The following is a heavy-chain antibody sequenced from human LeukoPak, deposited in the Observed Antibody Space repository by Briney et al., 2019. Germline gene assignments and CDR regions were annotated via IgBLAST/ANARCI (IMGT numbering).Heavy chain of an antibody. J-gene: IGHJ4*02. Sequence: PGGSLRLSCAASGFTFNTYAMSWVRQAPGKRLEWVSAISASDPGTYYADSVKGRFTISRDNSQNTLFLQMNSLRAEDTAVYYCAKAPAASCIGSNCYHFDWWGQGTLVTVSS. CDR3: AKAPAASCIGSNCYHFDW. D-gene: IGHD2-15*01. CDR2: ISASDPGT. CDR1: GFTFNTYA. V-gene: IGHV3-23*01.